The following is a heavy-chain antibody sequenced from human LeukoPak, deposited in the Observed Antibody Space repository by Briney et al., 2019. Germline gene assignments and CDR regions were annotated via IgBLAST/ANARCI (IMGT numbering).Heavy chain of an antibody. Sequence: GASVKVSCKASGYTFTSYGISWVRQAPGQGLEWMGWISAYNGNTNYAQKLQGRVTMTTDTSTSTAYMELRSLRSDDTAVYYCARDKLAGDYVWGSYPKKWVPFDYWGQGTLVTVSS. CDR1: GYTFTSYG. CDR3: ARDKLAGDYVWGSYPKKWVPFDY. D-gene: IGHD3-16*02. J-gene: IGHJ4*02. CDR2: ISAYNGNT. V-gene: IGHV1-18*01.